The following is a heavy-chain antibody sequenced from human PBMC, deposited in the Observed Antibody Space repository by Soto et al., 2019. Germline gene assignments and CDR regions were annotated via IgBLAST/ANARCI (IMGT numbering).Heavy chain of an antibody. D-gene: IGHD5-18*01. CDR3: ATGGHNDGYNFYHGMDV. J-gene: IGHJ6*02. V-gene: IGHV1-69*01. Sequence: QVQVVQSGAEVKKPGSSVKVSCKVSGGIFTNNAISWVRQAPGQGLERWGGVIPMFDTAYYAQIFRGRLRISAGGATTTAYMEMSGLTSADTAVYFCATGGHNDGYNFYHGMDVWGQGTKVTVS. CDR1: GGIFTNNA. CDR2: VIPMFDTA.